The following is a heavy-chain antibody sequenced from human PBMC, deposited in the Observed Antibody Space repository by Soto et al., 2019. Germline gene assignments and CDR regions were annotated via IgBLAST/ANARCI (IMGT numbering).Heavy chain of an antibody. D-gene: IGHD3-10*01. Sequence: QVQLQESGPGLVKPSQTLSLTCTVSGGSISSGDYYWSWIRQPPGKGLEWIGYVYYSGSTYYNPSLKSRVTISVDPSKNQFSLKLSSVTAADTAVYYCATDYYGSGSYQSSGGMDVWGQGTTVTVSS. CDR1: GGSISSGDYY. CDR3: ATDYYGSGSYQSSGGMDV. J-gene: IGHJ6*02. V-gene: IGHV4-30-4*01. CDR2: VYYSGST.